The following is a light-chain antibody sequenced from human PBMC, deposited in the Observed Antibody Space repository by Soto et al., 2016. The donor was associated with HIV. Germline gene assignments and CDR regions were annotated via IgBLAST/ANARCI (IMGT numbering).Light chain of an antibody. CDR3: QQLDDNLVT. V-gene: IGKV1-9*01. J-gene: IGKJ2*01. CDR2: EAS. Sequence: DIQLTQSPSFLSASIGDRVTITCRASQGVGTYLAWYQQKPGKPPNLLIYEASTLLSGVLSRFSGSGSGTEFTLTISSLQPEDFATYYCQQLDDNLVTFGQGTKLEIK. CDR1: QGVGTY.